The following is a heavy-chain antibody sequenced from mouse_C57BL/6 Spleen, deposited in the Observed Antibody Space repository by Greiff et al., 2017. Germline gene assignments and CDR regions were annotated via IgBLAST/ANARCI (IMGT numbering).Heavy chain of an antibody. CDR1: GYTFTSYW. Sequence: QVQLQQPGAELVKPGASVKLSCKASGYTFTSYWMHWVKQRPGQGLEWIGMIHPNSGSTNYNEKFKSKATLTVDKSSSTAYMQLSSLTSEDSAVYYCARNDYDGNYYAMDYWGQGTSGTVSS. J-gene: IGHJ4*01. CDR3: ARNDYDGNYYAMDY. CDR2: IHPNSGST. V-gene: IGHV1-64*01. D-gene: IGHD2-4*01.